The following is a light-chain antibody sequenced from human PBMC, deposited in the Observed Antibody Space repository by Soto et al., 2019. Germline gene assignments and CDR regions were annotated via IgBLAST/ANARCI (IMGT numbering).Light chain of an antibody. CDR2: AAS. J-gene: IGKJ5*01. V-gene: IGKV1-8*01. Sequence: AIRMTQSPSSFSASTNDGVTITCRASQGISSYLAWYQQKPGKAPKLLIYAASTLQSGVPSRFSGSGSGTDFTLTISGLQSEDFATYYCQQYYSYPITFGQGTRLEI. CDR1: QGISSY. CDR3: QQYYSYPIT.